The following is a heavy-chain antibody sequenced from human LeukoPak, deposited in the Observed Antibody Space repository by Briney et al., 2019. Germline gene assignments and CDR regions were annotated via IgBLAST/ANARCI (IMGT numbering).Heavy chain of an antibody. CDR3: TRVGYIDEGIDY. Sequence: GGSLRLSCAPSGFTFSTFAMSWVRQAPGKGLEWVSGISGSGTYTDYADSVKGRFTISRDNAKNSLYLQMNSLRTEDTAIYYCTRVGYIDEGIDYWGQGTLVTVSS. CDR2: ISGSGTYT. CDR1: GFTFSTFA. V-gene: IGHV3-23*01. D-gene: IGHD5-24*01. J-gene: IGHJ4*02.